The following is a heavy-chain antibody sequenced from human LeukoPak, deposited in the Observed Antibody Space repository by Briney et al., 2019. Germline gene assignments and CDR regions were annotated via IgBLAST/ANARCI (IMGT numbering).Heavy chain of an antibody. CDR1: GFTFSDSF. D-gene: IGHD4-17*01. V-gene: IGHV3-11*05. CDR3: ARVMGGDPIYYFDY. CDR2: ISRSGTYT. Sequence: PGGSLRLSCAASGFTFSDSFMSWIRQAPGKGLEWVSYISRSGTYTHYAGSVKGRFTISRDNAKNSLYLQMNSLRAEDTAVYYCARVMGGDPIYYFDYWGQGTPVTVSS. J-gene: IGHJ4*02.